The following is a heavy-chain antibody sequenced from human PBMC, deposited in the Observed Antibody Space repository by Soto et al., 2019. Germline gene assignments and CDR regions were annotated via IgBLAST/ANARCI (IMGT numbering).Heavy chain of an antibody. Sequence: QGQLVQSGAGVKKPGASVKVSCTASGNTFTNFGVTWVRQAPGQGREWMGWISAYTDDPNYAQKFQGRVTMTIDASTSTAYLHLRSLTSHHTAVYYCARVIPGAEAWFDPRGQGTLGTLSS. CDR2: ISAYTDDP. J-gene: IGHJ5*02. CDR1: GNTFTNFG. D-gene: IGHD2-2*01. CDR3: ARVIPGAEAWFDP. V-gene: IGHV1-18*01.